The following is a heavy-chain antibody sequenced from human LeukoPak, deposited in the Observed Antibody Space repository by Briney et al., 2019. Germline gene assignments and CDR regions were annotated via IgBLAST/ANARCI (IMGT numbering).Heavy chain of an antibody. D-gene: IGHD5-18*01. Sequence: PSETLSLTCTVSGGSISSSGYYWGWIRQPPGKGLEWIGSIYYSGSTYYNPSLKSRVTISVDTSKNQFSLKLSSVTAADTAVYYCARHGRRGYSYGTRGYGMDVWGQGTMVTVSS. CDR1: GGSISSSGYY. V-gene: IGHV4-39*01. J-gene: IGHJ6*02. CDR3: ARHGRRGYSYGTRGYGMDV. CDR2: IYYSGST.